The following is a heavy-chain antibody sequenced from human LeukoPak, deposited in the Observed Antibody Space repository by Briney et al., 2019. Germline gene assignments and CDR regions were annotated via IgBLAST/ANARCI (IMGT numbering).Heavy chain of an antibody. V-gene: IGHV3-48*04. J-gene: IGHJ4*02. CDR1: GFTFSSYS. CDR2: ISTSSSTI. CDR3: ARVPYGSGSYVDY. D-gene: IGHD3-10*01. Sequence: GGSLRLSCAASGFTFSSYSMNWVRQAPGKGLEWVSYISTSSSTIYYADSVKGRFTISRDNAKNSLYLEMNSLRAEGTAVYYCARVPYGSGSYVDYWGQGTLVTVSS.